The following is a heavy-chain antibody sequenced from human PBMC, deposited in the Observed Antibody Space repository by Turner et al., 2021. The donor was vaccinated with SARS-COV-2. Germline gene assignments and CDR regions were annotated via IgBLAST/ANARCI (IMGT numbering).Heavy chain of an antibody. Sequence: EVQLVESGGGLVQPGVSLKLSCAASGFTFSGSAMHWVRQASGKGLEWVGRIRSKANSYATAYAASVKGRFTISRDDSKNTAYLQMNSLKTEDTAVYYCTIYCSGGSCYGIWGQGTLVTVSS. CDR1: GFTFSGSA. CDR2: IRSKANSYAT. J-gene: IGHJ4*02. D-gene: IGHD2-15*01. CDR3: TIYCSGGSCYGI. V-gene: IGHV3-73*01.